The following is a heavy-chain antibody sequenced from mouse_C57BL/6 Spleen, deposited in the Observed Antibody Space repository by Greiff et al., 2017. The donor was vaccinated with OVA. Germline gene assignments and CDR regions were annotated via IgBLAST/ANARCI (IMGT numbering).Heavy chain of an antibody. CDR2: IYPGSGNT. CDR3: ATFTTVVATDFDV. V-gene: IGHV1-76*01. J-gene: IGHJ1*03. D-gene: IGHD1-1*01. CDR1: GYTFTDYY. Sequence: QVQLKESGAELVRPGASVKLSCKASGYTFTDYYINWVKQRPGQGLEWIARIYPGSGNTYYNEKFKGKATLTAEKSSSTAYMQLSSLTSEDSAVYFCATFTTVVATDFDVWGTGTTVTVSS.